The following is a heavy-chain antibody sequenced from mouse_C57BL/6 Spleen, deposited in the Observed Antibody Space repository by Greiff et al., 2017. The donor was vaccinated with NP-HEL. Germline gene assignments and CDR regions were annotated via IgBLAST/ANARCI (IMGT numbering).Heavy chain of an antibody. D-gene: IGHD3-2*02. CDR2: IRNNANGYTS. V-gene: IGHV7-3*01. Sequence: EVQLVESGGGLVQPGGSLSLSCAASGFTFTDYYMSWVRQPPGKALEWLGFIRNNANGYTSEYSVSVKGRFTISRDNSQSILKLQMNAMRAEDRATDYCARYGGSSGWFAYWGQGTLVTVSA. J-gene: IGHJ3*01. CDR3: ARYGGSSGWFAY. CDR1: GFTFTDYY.